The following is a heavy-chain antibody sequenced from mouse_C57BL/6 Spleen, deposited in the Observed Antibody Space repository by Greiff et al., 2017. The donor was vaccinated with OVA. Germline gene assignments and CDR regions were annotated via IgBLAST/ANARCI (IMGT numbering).Heavy chain of an antibody. Sequence: VKLMESGPGLVAPSQCLSITCTVSGFSFTSYAISWVRQPPGKGLEWLGVIWAGGGTNYNSALKSRLSISKDNSKSQVFLKMNSLQTDDTARYYCARNWRYGDGNLAYWGQGTLVTVSA. V-gene: IGHV2-9-1*01. CDR3: ARNWRYGDGNLAY. D-gene: IGHD2-1*01. CDR1: GFSFTSYA. J-gene: IGHJ3*01. CDR2: IWAGGGT.